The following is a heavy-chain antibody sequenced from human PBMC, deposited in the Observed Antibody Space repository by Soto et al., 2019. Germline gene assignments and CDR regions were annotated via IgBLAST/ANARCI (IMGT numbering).Heavy chain of an antibody. Sequence: SETLSLTCTVSGGSISSGGYYWSWIRQHPGKGLEWIGYIYYSGSTYYNPSLKSRVTISVDTSKNQFSLKLSSVTAADTAVYYCARDRRDGYNLYYFDYWGQGTLVTVSS. D-gene: IGHD5-12*01. CDR1: GGSISSGGYY. J-gene: IGHJ4*02. CDR2: IYYSGST. CDR3: ARDRRDGYNLYYFDY. V-gene: IGHV4-31*03.